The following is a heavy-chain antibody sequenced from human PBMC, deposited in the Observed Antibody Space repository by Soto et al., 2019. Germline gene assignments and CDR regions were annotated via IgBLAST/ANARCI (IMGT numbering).Heavy chain of an antibody. V-gene: IGHV3-13*01. CDR3: ARGQEIGTRFFDS. D-gene: IGHD6-13*01. CDR1: GSTFSGFN. J-gene: IGHJ4*02. Sequence: SLRLSCEASGSTFSGFNMHWVHQTTRKGLEWVSSIVTASDTYYTVSVKGRFTISRDNPKNSLSLQENSLRTGDMAVYFCARGQEIGTRFFDSWGQGTQVTVSS. CDR2: IVTASDT.